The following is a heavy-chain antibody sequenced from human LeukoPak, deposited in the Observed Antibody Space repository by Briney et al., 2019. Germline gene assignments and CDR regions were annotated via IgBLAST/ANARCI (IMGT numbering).Heavy chain of an antibody. CDR3: ARDPPYYYDSTGDYFDY. CDR2: ISSSSSYI. J-gene: IGHJ4*02. CDR1: GFTFSIYW. D-gene: IGHD3-22*01. V-gene: IGHV3-21*01. Sequence: GGSLRLSCAASGFTFSIYWMSWVRQAPGKGLEWVSSISSSSSYIYYADSVKGRFTISRDNAKNSLYLQMNSLRAEDTAVYYCARDPPYYYDSTGDYFDYWGQGTLVTVSS.